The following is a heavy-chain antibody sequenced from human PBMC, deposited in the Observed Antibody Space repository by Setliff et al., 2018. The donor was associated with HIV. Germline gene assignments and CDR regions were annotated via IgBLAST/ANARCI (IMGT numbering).Heavy chain of an antibody. D-gene: IGHD3-22*01. CDR2: VIPILGIA. V-gene: IGHV1-69*10. CDR1: GGTFSSYA. J-gene: IGHJ4*02. Sequence: ASVKVSCKASGGTFSSYAISWVRQAPGQGLEWMGGVIPILGIANYAQKFQGRVTITADESTSTAYMELSSLRSEDTAVYYCARDYSPTFYYYDSSGTFDYWGQGTLVTVSS. CDR3: ARDYSPTFYYYDSSGTFDY.